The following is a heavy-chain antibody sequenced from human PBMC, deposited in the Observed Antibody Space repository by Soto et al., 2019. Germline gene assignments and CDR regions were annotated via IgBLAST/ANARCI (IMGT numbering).Heavy chain of an antibody. V-gene: IGHV3-74*01. CDR1: GFTFSSYW. D-gene: IGHD3-16*02. CDR2: INIDATST. CDR3: TRAGSYRSDY. Sequence: EVQLVESGGGLVQPGGSLRLSCAASGFTFSSYWLHWVRQAPGKGLEWVSRINIDATSTSYADSLKGRFTISRDNAKNTLYLQMNSLRAEDTAVYYCTRAGSYRSDYWGQGTLVTVSS. J-gene: IGHJ4*02.